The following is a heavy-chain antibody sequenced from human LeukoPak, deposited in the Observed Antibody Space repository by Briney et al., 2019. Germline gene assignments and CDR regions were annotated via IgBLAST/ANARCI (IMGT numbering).Heavy chain of an antibody. V-gene: IGHV3-15*01. CDR3: TTYTVGATTSHFDY. J-gene: IGHJ4*02. CDR1: GFTFSNAW. D-gene: IGHD1-26*01. Sequence: GGSLRLSCAASGFTFSNAWMSWARQAPGTGLEWVGRIKSKTDGGTTDYAAPVKGRFTISRDDSKNMLYLQMNSLKTEDTAVYYCTTYTVGATTSHFDYWGQGTLVTVSS. CDR2: IKSKTDGGTT.